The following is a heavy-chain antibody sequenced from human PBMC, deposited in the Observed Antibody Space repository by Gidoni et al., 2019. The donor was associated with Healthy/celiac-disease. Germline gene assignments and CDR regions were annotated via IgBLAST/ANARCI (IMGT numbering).Heavy chain of an antibody. CDR3: ARETTYYYGSGSYYLFDY. CDR2: IYYSGST. J-gene: IGHJ4*02. CDR1: GGSVSSGSYY. V-gene: IGHV4-61*01. Sequence: QVQLQESGPGLVKPSETLSLTCTVSGGSVSSGSYYWSWIRQPPGKGLEWSGYIYYSGSTNYNPSLKSRVTISVDTSKNQFSLKLSSVTAADTAVYYCARETTYYYGSGSYYLFDYWGQGTLVTVSS. D-gene: IGHD3-10*01.